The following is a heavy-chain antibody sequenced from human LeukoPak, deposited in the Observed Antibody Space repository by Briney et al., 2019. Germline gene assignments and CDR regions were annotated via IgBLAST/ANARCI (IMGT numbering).Heavy chain of an antibody. J-gene: IGHJ3*02. Sequence: GESLKISCQGSGYSFTSYWIGWVRQMPGKGLEWMGIIYPGDSDTTYSPSFQGQVTISADKSISTAYLQWSSLEASDTAMYYCARRGYDSSGYRDAFDIWGQGTMVTVSS. CDR1: GYSFTSYW. CDR2: IYPGDSDT. CDR3: ARRGYDSSGYRDAFDI. V-gene: IGHV5-51*01. D-gene: IGHD3-22*01.